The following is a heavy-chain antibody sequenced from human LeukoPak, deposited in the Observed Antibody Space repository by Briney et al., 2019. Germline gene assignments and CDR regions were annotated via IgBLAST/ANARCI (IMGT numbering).Heavy chain of an antibody. Sequence: PSETLSLTCSVSGDSITSYYWSWIRQPPGKGLEWIGYIYNTGSTNYNPSLKSRVTILIDTSKNQFSLRLSSVTAADAAVYYCARHWSGGTVLGPFDYWGQGTLVTVSS. V-gene: IGHV4-59*08. CDR3: ARHWSGGTVLGPFDY. CDR2: IYNTGST. J-gene: IGHJ4*02. CDR1: GDSITSYY. D-gene: IGHD2-15*01.